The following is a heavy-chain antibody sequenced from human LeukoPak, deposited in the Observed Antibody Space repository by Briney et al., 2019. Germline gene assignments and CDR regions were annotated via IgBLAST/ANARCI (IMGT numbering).Heavy chain of an antibody. V-gene: IGHV1-2*02. CDR3: TTKGMHDSRIFDY. D-gene: IGHD3-22*01. Sequence: ASVKVSCKASGYTFTGYYMHWVRQAPGQGLEWMGWINPNSGGTNYAQKFQGRVTMTRDTSISTAYMELSRLRSDDTAVYYCTTKGMHDSRIFDYWGQGTLVTVSS. CDR2: INPNSGGT. J-gene: IGHJ4*02. CDR1: GYTFTGYY.